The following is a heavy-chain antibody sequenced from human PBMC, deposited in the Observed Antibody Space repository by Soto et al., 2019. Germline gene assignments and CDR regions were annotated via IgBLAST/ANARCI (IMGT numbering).Heavy chain of an antibody. Sequence: GASVKVSCKASGYSFTSYDIHWVRQATGQRLEWMGWMNPNSGNTGYAQTFQDRITMTRDTSKGTAYMGLSSLRSEDRAFYYCAKNKNPWGELSFFDYGGQGTRVTVSS. D-gene: IGHD3-16*02. CDR1: GYSFTSYD. CDR3: AKNKNPWGELSFFDY. J-gene: IGHJ4*02. V-gene: IGHV1-8*01. CDR2: MNPNSGNT.